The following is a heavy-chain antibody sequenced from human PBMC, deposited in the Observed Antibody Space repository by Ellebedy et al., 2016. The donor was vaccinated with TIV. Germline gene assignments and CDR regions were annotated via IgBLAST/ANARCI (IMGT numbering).Heavy chain of an antibody. CDR2: ISAYNGNT. CDR3: ATRYCSSTSCYGFSSGWYDY. CDR1: GYTFTSYG. Sequence: AASVKVSCKASGYTFTSYGISWVRQAPGQGLEWMGWISAYNGNTNYAQKLQGRVTMTTDTSTSTAYMELRSLRSDDTAVYYCATRYCSSTSCYGFSSGWYDYWGQGTLVTVSS. J-gene: IGHJ4*02. V-gene: IGHV1-18*04. D-gene: IGHD2-2*01.